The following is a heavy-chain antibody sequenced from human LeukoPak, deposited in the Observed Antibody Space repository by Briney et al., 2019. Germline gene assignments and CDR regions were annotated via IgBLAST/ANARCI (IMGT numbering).Heavy chain of an antibody. CDR2: ISYDGSNK. CDR3: ARDIHYYDSGGYFGY. CDR1: GFTFRSYG. Sequence: HPGGSLRLSCAASGFTFRSYGMPWVRQAPGKGREWVATISYDGSNKYYADSAKGRLTISRDNSKNTLDLQMNSLRAEDTAVYYCARDIHYYDSGGYFGYWGQGTLVTVSS. D-gene: IGHD3-22*01. J-gene: IGHJ4*02. V-gene: IGHV3-30-3*01.